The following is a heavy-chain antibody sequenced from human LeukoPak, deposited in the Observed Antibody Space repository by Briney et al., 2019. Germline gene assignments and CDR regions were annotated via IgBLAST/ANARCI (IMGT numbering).Heavy chain of an antibody. CDR3: AAETYYYDSSGYPSLDY. Sequence: ASVKVSCKASGFTSTSSAMQWVRQARGQRLEWIGWIVVGSGNTNYAQRFQERVTITRDMSTSTAYMELSSLRSEDTAVYYCAAETYYYDSSGYPSLDYWGQGTLVTVSS. D-gene: IGHD3-22*01. V-gene: IGHV1-58*02. J-gene: IGHJ4*02. CDR1: GFTSTSSA. CDR2: IVVGSGNT.